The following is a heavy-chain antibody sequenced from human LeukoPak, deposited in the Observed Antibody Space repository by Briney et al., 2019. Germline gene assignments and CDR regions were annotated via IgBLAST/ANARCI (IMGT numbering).Heavy chain of an antibody. J-gene: IGHJ6*03. CDR3: ARYGVYGNYYYMDV. CDR2: IKQDGSEK. D-gene: IGHD4-17*01. V-gene: IGHV3-7*01. CDR1: GFTFSSYA. Sequence: GGSLRLSCAASGFTFSSYAMSWVRQAPGKGLEWVANIKQDGSEKYYVDSVKGRFTISRDNAKNSLYLQMNSLRAEDTAVYYCARYGVYGNYYYMDVWGKGTTVTVSS.